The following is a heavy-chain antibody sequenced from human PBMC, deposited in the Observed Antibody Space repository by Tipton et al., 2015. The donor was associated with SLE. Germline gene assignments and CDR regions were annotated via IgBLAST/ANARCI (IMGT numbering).Heavy chain of an antibody. CDR3: ARHVEDSSGWFRLDY. V-gene: IGHV4-61*02. Sequence: LRLSCTVSGGSISSGSYYWSWIRQPAGKGLEWIGRIYTKGSMNYSPSLRSRVTISLDPSKNQLSLKLTSVTAADTAVYYCARHVEDSSGWFRLDYWGQGTLVTVFS. J-gene: IGHJ4*02. CDR2: IYTKGSM. D-gene: IGHD6-19*01. CDR1: GGSISSGSYY.